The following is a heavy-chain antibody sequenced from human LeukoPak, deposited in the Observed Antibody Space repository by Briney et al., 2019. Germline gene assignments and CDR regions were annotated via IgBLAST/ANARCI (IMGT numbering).Heavy chain of an antibody. CDR3: ARDRSEVAVAGRGLFDY. Sequence: ASVKVSCKASGYTFTSYGISWVRQAPGQGLEWMGWISAYNGNTNYAQKLQGRVTMTTDTSTCTAYMELRSLRSDDTAVYYCARDRSEVAVAGRGLFDYWGQGTLVTVSS. J-gene: IGHJ4*02. V-gene: IGHV1-18*01. D-gene: IGHD6-19*01. CDR1: GYTFTSYG. CDR2: ISAYNGNT.